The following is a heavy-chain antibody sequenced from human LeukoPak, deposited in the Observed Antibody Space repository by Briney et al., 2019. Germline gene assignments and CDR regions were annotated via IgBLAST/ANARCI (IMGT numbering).Heavy chain of an antibody. CDR2: IYPGDSDI. Sequence: GESLKISCKGSGYNFPGYWIGWVRQKPGKGLEWMGVIYPGDSDIRYSPLFQGQVIISADKSIRTAYLQWNNLKAPDTAMYYCARPPDGYCSGAGCSFEYWGQGTLLTVSS. J-gene: IGHJ4*02. D-gene: IGHD2-15*01. CDR1: GYNFPGYW. V-gene: IGHV5-51*01. CDR3: ARPPDGYCSGAGCSFEY.